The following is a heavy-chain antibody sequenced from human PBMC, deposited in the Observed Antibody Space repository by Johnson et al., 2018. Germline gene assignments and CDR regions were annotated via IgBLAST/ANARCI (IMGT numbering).Heavy chain of an antibody. Sequence: QVQLVQSGAEVKKPGSSVKVSCKASGGTFSSYAISWVRQAPGQGLEWMGGIIPIFGTANYAQKFQGRVTITADESTSTAYMELSSLRSEDTAVYYCSGCYNGCGGYCAFDFWGQGTMGTVVS. D-gene: IGHD2-21*01. V-gene: IGHV1-69*01. J-gene: IGHJ3*01. CDR2: IIPIFGTA. CDR3: SGCYNGCGGYCAFDF. CDR1: GGTFSSYA.